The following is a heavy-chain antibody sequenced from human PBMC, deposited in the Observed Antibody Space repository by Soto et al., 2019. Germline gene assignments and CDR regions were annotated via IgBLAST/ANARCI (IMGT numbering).Heavy chain of an antibody. J-gene: IGHJ4*02. Sequence: QVQLQASGPGLLKPSETLSLTCTISGGSVSSYQWSWIRQPPGKGLEWIGLTSYSGNTVYNPSLKSRVAFSVDTSKNHFSLTLTSVTAADTAVYYCARDGVGPFDYWGQGTLVTVSS. CDR3: ARDGVGPFDY. CDR2: TSYSGNT. CDR1: GGSVSSYQ. V-gene: IGHV4-59*02. D-gene: IGHD1-26*01.